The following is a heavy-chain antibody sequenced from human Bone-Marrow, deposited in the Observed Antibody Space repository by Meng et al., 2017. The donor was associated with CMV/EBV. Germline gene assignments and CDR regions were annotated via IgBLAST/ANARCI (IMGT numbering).Heavy chain of an antibody. D-gene: IGHD5-18*01. CDR1: GFTFSSYW. CDR2: IKQDGSEK. Sequence: GESLKISCAASGFTFSSYWMSWVRQAPGKGLEWVANIKQDGSEKYYVDSVKGRFTISRDNAKNSLYLQMNSLRAEDTAVYYCARDLGWIQLWLRMPEYYGMDVWGQGTTVTVSS. CDR3: ARDLGWIQLWLRMPEYYGMDV. V-gene: IGHV3-7*01. J-gene: IGHJ6*02.